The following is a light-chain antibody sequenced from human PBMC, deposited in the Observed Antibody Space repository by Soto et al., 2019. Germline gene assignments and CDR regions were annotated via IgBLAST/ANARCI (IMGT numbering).Light chain of an antibody. CDR1: QTVTSSY. CDR2: DAV. CDR3: QQYGDSIT. V-gene: IGKV3-20*01. Sequence: VLTQSPGSLSLSPGERATVSCRASQTVTSSYLAWYQQRPGRAPQLLIYDAVKRATGISERFSGSESGRDYTLTIIRRDHEDSEVYYCQQYGDSITFGGGTKVEIK. J-gene: IGKJ4*01.